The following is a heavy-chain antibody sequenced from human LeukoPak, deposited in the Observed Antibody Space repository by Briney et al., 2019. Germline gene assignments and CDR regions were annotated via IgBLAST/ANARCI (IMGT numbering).Heavy chain of an antibody. D-gene: IGHD1-1*01. CDR2: IYYSGST. CDR1: GGSISSYY. CDR3: ARGPYIQI. V-gene: IGHV4-59*01. Sequence: SETLSLTCTDSGGSISSYYWSWIRQPPGKGLEWIGYIYYSGSTYYNPSLKSRVTISVDTSKNQFSPKLSSVTAADTAVYYCARGPYIQIWGQGTLVTVSS. J-gene: IGHJ4*02.